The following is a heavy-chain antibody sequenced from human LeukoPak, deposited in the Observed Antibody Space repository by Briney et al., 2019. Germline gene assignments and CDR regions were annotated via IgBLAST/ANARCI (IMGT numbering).Heavy chain of an antibody. CDR2: ISGSGGST. CDR3: AKGSLLWFGPKGLDP. J-gene: IGHJ5*02. D-gene: IGHD3-10*01. Sequence: PGGSLRLSCAASGFTFRSYAIHWVRQAPGKGLEWVSAISGSGGSTYYADSVKGRFTISRDNSKNTLYLQMNSLRAEDTAVYYCAKGSLLWFGPKGLDPWGQGTLVTVSS. CDR1: GFTFRSYA. V-gene: IGHV3-23*01.